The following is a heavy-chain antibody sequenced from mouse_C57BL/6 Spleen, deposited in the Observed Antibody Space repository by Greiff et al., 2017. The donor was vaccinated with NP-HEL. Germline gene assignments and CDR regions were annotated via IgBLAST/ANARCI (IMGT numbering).Heavy chain of an antibody. CDR3: ARLYYGYAFDY. CDR2: ISGGGGNT. V-gene: IGHV5-9*01. J-gene: IGHJ2*01. CDR1: GFTFSSYT. Sequence: EVKVEESGGGLVKPGGSLKLSCAASGFTFSSYTMSWVRQTPEKRLEWVATISGGGGNTYYPDSVKGRFTISRDNSKNTLYLQMSSLRSEDTALYYCARLYYGYAFDYWGQGTTLTVSS. D-gene: IGHD2-2*01.